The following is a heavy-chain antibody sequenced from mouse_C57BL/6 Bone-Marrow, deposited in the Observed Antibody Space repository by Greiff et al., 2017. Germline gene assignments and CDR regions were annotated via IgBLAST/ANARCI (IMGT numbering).Heavy chain of an antibody. Sequence: QVQLQQPGAELVKPGASVKMSCKASGYTFTSYWITWVKQRPGQGLGWIGDIYPGSGSTNYNEKFTRKATLTVDTSSSTAYMQLSSLTSEDAAVYYCARLYYSNYWYFDVWGTGTTVTVSS. CDR3: ARLYYSNYWYFDV. CDR2: IYPGSGST. J-gene: IGHJ1*03. V-gene: IGHV1-55*01. CDR1: GYTFTSYW. D-gene: IGHD2-5*01.